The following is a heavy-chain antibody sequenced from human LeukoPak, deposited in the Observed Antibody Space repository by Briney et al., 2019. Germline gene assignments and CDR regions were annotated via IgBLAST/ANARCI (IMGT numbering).Heavy chain of an antibody. V-gene: IGHV6-1*01. D-gene: IGHD6-19*01. CDR3: ARDRPYSSGWYEGYYFDY. CDR2: TYYRSKWYN. J-gene: IGHJ4*02. Sequence: SQTLSLTCAISGDSVSRNTAGWDWIRQSPSRGLEWLGRTYYRSKWYNDYAVSVKSRITINPDTSKNQFSLQLNSVTPEDTAVYYCARDRPYSSGWYEGYYFDYWGQGTLVTVSS. CDR1: GDSVSRNTAG.